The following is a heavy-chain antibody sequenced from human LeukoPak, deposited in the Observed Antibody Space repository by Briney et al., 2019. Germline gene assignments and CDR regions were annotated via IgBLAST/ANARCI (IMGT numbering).Heavy chain of an antibody. V-gene: IGHV4-39*01. CDR2: MYYSGST. CDR1: GGSISSSSYY. CDR3: ARLHPWIQLPNY. Sequence: PSETLSLTCTVSGGSISSSSYYWGWIRQPPGKGLEWIGSMYYSGSTYYNPSLKSRVTISVDTSKNQFSLKLSSVTAADTAVYYCARLHPWIQLPNYWGQGTLVTVSS. D-gene: IGHD5-18*01. J-gene: IGHJ4*02.